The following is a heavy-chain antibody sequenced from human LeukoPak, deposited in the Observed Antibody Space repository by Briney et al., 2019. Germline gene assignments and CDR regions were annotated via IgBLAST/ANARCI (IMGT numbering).Heavy chain of an antibody. J-gene: IGHJ4*02. CDR3: ARVRGGIAAAGTGLIDY. CDR1: GGSISSGGYY. D-gene: IGHD6-13*01. CDR2: IYHSGST. V-gene: IGHV4-30-2*01. Sequence: PSETLSLTCTVSGGSISSGGYYWSWIRQPPGKGLEWIGYIYHSGSTYYNPSLKSRVTISVDRSKNQFSLKLSSVTAADTAVCYCARVRGGIAAAGTGLIDYWGQGTLVTVSS.